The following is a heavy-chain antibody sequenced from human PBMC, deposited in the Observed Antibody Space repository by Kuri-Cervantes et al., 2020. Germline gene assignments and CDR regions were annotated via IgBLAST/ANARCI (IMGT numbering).Heavy chain of an antibody. V-gene: IGHV1-18*01. Sequence: ASVKVSCKASGGTFSSYGISWVRQAPGQGLEWMGWISAYNGNTNYAQKLQGRVTMTTDTSTSTAYMELSSLRSEDTAVYYCARDLDYYDSSGYSHAFDIWGQGTMVTVSS. CDR1: GGTFSSYG. J-gene: IGHJ3*02. CDR3: ARDLDYYDSSGYSHAFDI. CDR2: ISAYNGNT. D-gene: IGHD3-22*01.